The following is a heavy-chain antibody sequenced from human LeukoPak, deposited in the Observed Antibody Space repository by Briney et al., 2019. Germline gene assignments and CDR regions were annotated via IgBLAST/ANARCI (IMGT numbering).Heavy chain of an antibody. Sequence: GASVKVSCKASGGTFSSYAISWVRQAPGQGLEWMGGIIPIFGTANYAQKFQGRVTITTDESTSTAYMELSSLRSEDTAVYYCASSWYSSRLAQFDYWGQGTLVTVSS. V-gene: IGHV1-69*05. D-gene: IGHD6-13*01. J-gene: IGHJ4*02. CDR1: GGTFSSYA. CDR2: IIPIFGTA. CDR3: ASSWYSSRLAQFDY.